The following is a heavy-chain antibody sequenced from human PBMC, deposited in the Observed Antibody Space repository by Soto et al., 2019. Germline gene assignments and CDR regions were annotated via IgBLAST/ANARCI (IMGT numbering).Heavy chain of an antibody. J-gene: IGHJ6*02. V-gene: IGHV3-49*03. D-gene: IGHD1-26*01. Sequence: SLRLSCTASGFTVGDYAMSWFRQAPGKGLEWVGFIRSKAYGGTTEYAASVKGRFTISRDDSKSIAYLQMNSLKTEDTAVYYCTRSDSGSYDYYYGMDVWGQGTTVTVSS. CDR1: GFTVGDYA. CDR3: TRSDSGSYDYYYGMDV. CDR2: IRSKAYGGTT.